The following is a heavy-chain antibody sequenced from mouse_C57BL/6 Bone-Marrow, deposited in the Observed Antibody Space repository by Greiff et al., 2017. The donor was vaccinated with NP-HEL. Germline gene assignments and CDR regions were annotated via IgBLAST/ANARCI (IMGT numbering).Heavy chain of an antibody. D-gene: IGHD1-1*01. CDR2: IDPSDSET. Sequence: QVQLKQPGAELVRPGSSVKLSCKASGYTFTSYWMHWVKQRPIQGLEWIGNIDPSDSETHYNQKFKDKATLTVEKSSSTAYMQLSSLTSEDSAVYYCARFGYYYGSSPYYAMDYWGQGTSVTVSS. J-gene: IGHJ4*01. CDR3: ARFGYYYGSSPYYAMDY. CDR1: GYTFTSYW. V-gene: IGHV1-52*01.